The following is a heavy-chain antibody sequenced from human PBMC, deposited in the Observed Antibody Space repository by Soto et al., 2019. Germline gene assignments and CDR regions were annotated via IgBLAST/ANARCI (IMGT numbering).Heavy chain of an antibody. CDR2: INHSGKT. V-gene: IGHV4-34*01. J-gene: IGHJ3*02. CDR1: GGSFNDYY. D-gene: IGHD3-22*01. Sequence: QLQLHQWGAGLLKPSETMSLTCDVYGGSFNDYYWTWIRQPPGKGLEWIGEINHSGKTNYNPSLTSRVTISVDTPKNQFFLKLNSVTVADTAVYFCARQDNRDYSSSYAFDIWGLGTLVTVSS. CDR3: ARQDNRDYSSSYAFDI.